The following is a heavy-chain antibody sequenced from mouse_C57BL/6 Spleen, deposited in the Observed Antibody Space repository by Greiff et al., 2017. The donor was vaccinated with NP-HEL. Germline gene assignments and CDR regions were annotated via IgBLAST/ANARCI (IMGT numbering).Heavy chain of an antibody. CDR1: GFTFSDYG. J-gene: IGHJ3*01. CDR3: ARPYYYGSGWFAY. Sequence: EVKLVESGGGLVKPGGSLKLSCAASGFTFSDYGMHWVRQAPEKGLEWVAYISSGSSTIYYAATVKGRFTISRDNAKNTLFMQMTSLMSEDTAMYYCARPYYYGSGWFAYWGQGTLVTVSA. D-gene: IGHD1-1*01. CDR2: ISSGSSTI. V-gene: IGHV5-17*01.